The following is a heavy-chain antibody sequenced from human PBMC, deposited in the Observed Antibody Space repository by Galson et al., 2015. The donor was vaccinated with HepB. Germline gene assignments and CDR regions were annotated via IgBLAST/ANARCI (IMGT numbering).Heavy chain of an antibody. J-gene: IGHJ6*03. D-gene: IGHD3-3*01. Sequence: SVKVSCKASGYTFTSYDINWVRQATGQGLEWMGWMNPNSGNTGYAQKFQGRVSMTRNTSISTANMELSSLRSEDTAVYYCARGVNYYDFWSGYYRFYYYYYMDVWGKGTTVTVSS. CDR1: GYTFTSYD. V-gene: IGHV1-8*01. CDR3: ARGVNYYDFWSGYYRFYYYYYMDV. CDR2: MNPNSGNT.